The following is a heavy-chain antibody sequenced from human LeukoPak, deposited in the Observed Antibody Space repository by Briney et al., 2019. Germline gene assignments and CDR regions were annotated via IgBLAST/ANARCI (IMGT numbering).Heavy chain of an antibody. V-gene: IGHV4-38-2*01. J-gene: IGHJ4*02. CDR1: GYSISSNYY. CDR3: AATPRSAFDY. Sequence: SETLSLTCAVSGYSISSNYYWGWIRQPPGKGLEWIGTIYHSGTTYYNPSLKSRLTISVDTSKNQFSMKLSSVTAADTAVYYCAATPRSAFDYWGRGTLVTVSS. CDR2: IYHSGTT.